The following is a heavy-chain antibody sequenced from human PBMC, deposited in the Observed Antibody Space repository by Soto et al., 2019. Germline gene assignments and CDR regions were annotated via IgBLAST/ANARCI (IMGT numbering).Heavy chain of an antibody. V-gene: IGHV4-30-2*01. CDR2: IYHSGST. CDR3: ARVQQERKYDSSGHYDY. Sequence: SETLSLTCAVSGGSISSGGYSWSWIRQPPGKGLEWIGYIYHSGSTYYNPSLKSRVTISVDRSKNQFSLKLSSVTAADTAVYYCARVQQERKYDSSGHYDYWGQGTLVTVSS. J-gene: IGHJ4*02. CDR1: GGSISSGGYS. D-gene: IGHD3-22*01.